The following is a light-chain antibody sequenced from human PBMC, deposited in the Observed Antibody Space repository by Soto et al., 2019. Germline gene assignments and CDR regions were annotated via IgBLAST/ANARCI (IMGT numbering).Light chain of an antibody. Sequence: DIPMTQSPSTLSASVGDRVTITCRASQTISNWLAWYQQKPGKAPKVLIFDASTLDGGVPSRFSGRRSGTDFTLTISSLQPGDFATYYCQQYNTYPLTFGGGTRVEI. CDR2: DAS. J-gene: IGKJ4*01. V-gene: IGKV1-5*01. CDR1: QTISNW. CDR3: QQYNTYPLT.